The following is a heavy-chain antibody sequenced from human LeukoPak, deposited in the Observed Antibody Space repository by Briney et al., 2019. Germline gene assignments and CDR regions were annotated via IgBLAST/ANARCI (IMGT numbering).Heavy chain of an antibody. CDR1: GFTFSSYW. D-gene: IGHD3-16*01. CDR3: ASSLGPDY. Sequence: QTGGSLRLSCAASGFTFSSYWMHWVRQAPGKGLVWVSHINPDGSSTTYADSVKGRFTISRDNAKNTLYLQMNSLRAEDTAVYYCASSLGPDYWGLGTLVSVSS. V-gene: IGHV3-74*01. J-gene: IGHJ4*02. CDR2: INPDGSST.